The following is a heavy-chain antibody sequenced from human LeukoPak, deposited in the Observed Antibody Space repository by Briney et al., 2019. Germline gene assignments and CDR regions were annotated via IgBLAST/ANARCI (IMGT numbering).Heavy chain of an antibody. CDR3: ALVVVLAAMIGWFDP. D-gene: IGHD2-2*01. Sequence: PSETLSLNCAVYGGSFSGYYWSWIRQPPGKGLEWIGEINHSGSTNYNPSLKSRVTISVDTSKNQFSLKLSSVTAADTAVYYCALVVVLAAMIGWFDPWGQGTLVTVSS. J-gene: IGHJ5*02. CDR1: GGSFSGYY. CDR2: INHSGST. V-gene: IGHV4-34*01.